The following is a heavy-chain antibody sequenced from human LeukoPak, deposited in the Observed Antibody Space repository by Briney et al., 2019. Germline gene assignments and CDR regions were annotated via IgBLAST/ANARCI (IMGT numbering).Heavy chain of an antibody. CDR2: INPSGGST. Sequence: ASVKVSCKASGYNFISYYMHWVRQAPGQGLEWMGIINPSGGSTSYAQKFQDRVTMTRDTSTSTVYMELSSLKSEYTAVYYCAREDVVLVDAVRYYYYGMDVWGQGTTVTVSS. CDR1: GYNFISYY. CDR3: AREDVVLVDAVRYYYYGMDV. J-gene: IGHJ6*02. D-gene: IGHD2-8*01. V-gene: IGHV1-46*01.